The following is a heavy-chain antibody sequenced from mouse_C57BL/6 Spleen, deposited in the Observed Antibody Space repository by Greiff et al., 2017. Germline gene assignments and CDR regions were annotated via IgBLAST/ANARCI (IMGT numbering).Heavy chain of an antibody. CDR3: APLYYGSSYDYFDD. V-gene: IGHV1-64*01. Sequence: QVQLQQPGAELVKPGASVKLSCKASGYTFTSYWMHWVKQRPGQGLEWIGMIHPNSGSTNYNEKFKSKATLTVDKSSSTAYMQLSSLTSEDSAVYYCAPLYYGSSYDYFDDWGQGTTLTVSS. D-gene: IGHD1-1*01. J-gene: IGHJ2*01. CDR2: IHPNSGST. CDR1: GYTFTSYW.